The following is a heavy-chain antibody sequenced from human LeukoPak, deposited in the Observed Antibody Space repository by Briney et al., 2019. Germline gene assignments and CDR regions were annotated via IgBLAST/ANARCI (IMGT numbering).Heavy chain of an antibody. D-gene: IGHD2/OR15-2a*01. CDR3: AKVGTVYFPLDF. CDR2: ISGSGGGT. Sequence: GGSLRLSCAVSGFTFSSYAMSWVRQAPGKGLEWVSAISGSGGGTFYADSVRGRFTISRDNSKNTVYLQMNSLRAGDTAVYYCAKVGTVYFPLDFWGQGTLVTVSS. CDR1: GFTFSSYA. J-gene: IGHJ4*02. V-gene: IGHV3-23*01.